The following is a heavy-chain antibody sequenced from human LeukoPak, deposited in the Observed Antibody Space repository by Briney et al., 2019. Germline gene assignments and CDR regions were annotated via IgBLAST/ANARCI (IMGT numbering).Heavy chain of an antibody. Sequence: GGSLRLSCAASGFTFYSYWMHWVRQAPGKGLVWVSCINGDGSTSNYADSVKGRFTISRDNAKNTLYLQMHSLRAEDTSVYYCARDEPTVTTGPPVGSWGQGTLVTVSS. J-gene: IGHJ4*02. V-gene: IGHV3-74*01. CDR1: GFTFYSYW. D-gene: IGHD4-17*01. CDR3: ARDEPTVTTGPPVGS. CDR2: INGDGSTS.